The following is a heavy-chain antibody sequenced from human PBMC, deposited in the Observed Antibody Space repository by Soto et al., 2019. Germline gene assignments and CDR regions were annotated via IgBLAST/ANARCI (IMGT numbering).Heavy chain of an antibody. CDR2: IYYSGST. D-gene: IGHD6-19*01. J-gene: IGHJ4*02. CDR3: ARVQWPVDFPHYYFDY. V-gene: IGHV4-31*03. CDR1: GGSISSGGYY. Sequence: SETLSLTCTVSGGSISSGGYYWSWIRQHPGKGLEWIGYIYYSGSTYYNPSLKSRVTISVDTSKNQFSLKLSSVTAADTAVYYCARVQWPVDFPHYYFDYWGQGTLVTVSS.